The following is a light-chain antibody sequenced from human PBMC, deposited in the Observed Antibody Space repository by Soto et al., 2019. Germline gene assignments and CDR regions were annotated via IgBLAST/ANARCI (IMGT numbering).Light chain of an antibody. V-gene: IGKV3-20*01. CDR2: GSS. J-gene: IGKJ2*01. CDR3: HLYGGSHPHT. Sequence: EIVLTQSPGTLSLSPGERATLSCRASQSVSSNHLAWYQQKPGQAPRLLIYGSSSRATGIPDRFSGSGSGTDFDLTISRLEPEDYAWYFCHLYGGSHPHTVGQGTKVEIQ. CDR1: QSVSSNH.